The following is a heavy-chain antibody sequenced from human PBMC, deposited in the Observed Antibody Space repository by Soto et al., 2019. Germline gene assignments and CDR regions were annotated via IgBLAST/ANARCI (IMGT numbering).Heavy chain of an antibody. CDR3: AREAGYHGTRGQQRPDC. CDR2: IWHDGSNK. CDR1: GFTFNNYG. D-gene: IGHD6-25*01. V-gene: IGHV3-33*01. J-gene: IGHJ4*02. Sequence: QVQLVESGGGIVQPGGSLGLSCEASGFTFNNYGMHWVRQAPGKGLEWVAGIWHDGSNKYYTDSVKGRFTISRDNSKMTLDLQMNSLSSEDTAVYHCAREAGYHGTRGQQRPDCWGQGIMVTVSS.